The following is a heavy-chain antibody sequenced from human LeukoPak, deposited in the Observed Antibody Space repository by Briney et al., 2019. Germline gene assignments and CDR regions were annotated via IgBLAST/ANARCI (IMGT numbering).Heavy chain of an antibody. CDR2: ISAYNGDT. CDR3: ARAEGIQLCQSY. V-gene: IGHV1-18*01. CDR1: GYTFTANG. Sequence: ASVKVSCKASGYTFTANGITWVRQAPVQGLEWMGWISAYNGDTVYAQMFQGRVTMTTDTSTSTAYMEVTNLRSDDTAMYYCARAEGIQLCQSYWGQGTLVTVSS. D-gene: IGHD5-18*01. J-gene: IGHJ4*02.